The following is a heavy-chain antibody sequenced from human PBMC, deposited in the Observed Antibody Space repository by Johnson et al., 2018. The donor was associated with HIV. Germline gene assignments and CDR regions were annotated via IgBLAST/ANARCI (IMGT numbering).Heavy chain of an antibody. CDR1: GFTFSTYA. V-gene: IGHV3-30*14. CDR3: ARGLQSLIVVITRGAFNI. D-gene: IGHD3-22*01. Sequence: QVQLVESGGGVVQPGRSLRLSCTASGFTFSTYAMHWVRRAPGKGLEWVAFISYDGSNKYYADSVKGRFTISRDNSKNTLYLQMNSLRVEDTAVYYCARGLQSLIVVITRGAFNIWGQGTMVTVSS. CDR2: ISYDGSNK. J-gene: IGHJ3*02.